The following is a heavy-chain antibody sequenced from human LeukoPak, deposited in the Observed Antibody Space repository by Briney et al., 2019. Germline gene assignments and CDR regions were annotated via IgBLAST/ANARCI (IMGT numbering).Heavy chain of an antibody. V-gene: IGHV4-59*08. CDR1: GGSISSYY. CDR2: IYYSGST. J-gene: IGHJ5*02. Sequence: SETLSLTCTVSGGSISSYYWSWIRQPPGKGLEWIGYIYYSGSTNYNPSLKSRVTISVDTSKNQFSLKLSSVTATHTPMYYCVRQHYIWELSLPWFDPWGQGTLVTVSS. CDR3: VRQHYIWELSLPWFDP. D-gene: IGHD3-16*02.